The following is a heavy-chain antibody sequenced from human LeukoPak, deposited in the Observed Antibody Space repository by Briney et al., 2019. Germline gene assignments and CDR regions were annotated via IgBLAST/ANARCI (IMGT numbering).Heavy chain of an antibody. V-gene: IGHV3-23*01. Sequence: GGSLRLSCAASGFTFTSYAMSWVRQAPGKGLEWVSGISGSGGSTYYAESVKGRFTISRDNSKNTLYLQMNSLRVEDTALYYCAQVSSGYTFDWGQGTLVTVSS. J-gene: IGHJ4*02. CDR3: AQVSSGYTFD. CDR2: ISGSGGST. CDR1: GFTFTSYA. D-gene: IGHD5-18*01.